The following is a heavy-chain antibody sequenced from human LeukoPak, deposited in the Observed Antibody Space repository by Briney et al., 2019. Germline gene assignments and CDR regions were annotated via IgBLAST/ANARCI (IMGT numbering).Heavy chain of an antibody. CDR3: ARIQVNWYGEVTPLSPPNYGMDV. D-gene: IGHD3-10*01. Sequence: ASVKVSCKASGYTFTSYAMNWVRQAPGQGLEWMGWISPYNGNTKYADKVLGRVTMSTDISTTTAYMELRGLRSDDTAVYYCARIQVNWYGEVTPLSPPNYGMDVWGQGTTVIVSS. CDR2: ISPYNGNT. CDR1: GYTFTSYA. V-gene: IGHV1-18*01. J-gene: IGHJ6*02.